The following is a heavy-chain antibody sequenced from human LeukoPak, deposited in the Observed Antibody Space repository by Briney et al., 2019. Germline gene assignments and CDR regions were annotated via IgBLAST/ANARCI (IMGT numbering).Heavy chain of an antibody. J-gene: IGHJ4*02. CDR1: GYSFTSYW. CDR2: IDPSDSYT. CDR3: ATVYSSSWYEFDY. Sequence: GESLKISCKGSGYSFTSYWISCVRQMPGKGLEWMGRIDPSDSYTNYSPSFQGHVTISADKSISTAYLQWSSLKASDTAMYYCATVYSSSWYEFDYWGQGTLVTVSS. V-gene: IGHV5-10-1*01. D-gene: IGHD6-13*01.